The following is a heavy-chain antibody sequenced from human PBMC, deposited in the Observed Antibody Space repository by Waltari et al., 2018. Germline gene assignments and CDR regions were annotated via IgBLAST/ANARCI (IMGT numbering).Heavy chain of an antibody. Sequence: QVQLVQSGAEVKKPGSSVKVSCKASGGTFSSYAISWVRQAPGQGLEWMGGIIPICGTANYAQKFKGRGTMTADESTSTAYMELSSLRSEDTAVYYCARAGTVVEDAFDIWGQGTMVTVSS. CDR1: GGTFSSYA. J-gene: IGHJ3*02. D-gene: IGHD2-15*01. CDR3: ARAGTVVEDAFDI. V-gene: IGHV1-69*01. CDR2: IIPICGTA.